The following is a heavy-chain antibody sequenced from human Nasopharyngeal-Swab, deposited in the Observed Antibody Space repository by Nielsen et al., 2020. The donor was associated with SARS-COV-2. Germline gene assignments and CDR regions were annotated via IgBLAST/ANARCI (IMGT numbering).Heavy chain of an antibody. Sequence: SETLSLTCAVYGGSFSGYYWSWIRQSPGKGLEWIGEINHSGSTNSNPSLKSRVTISVDTSKNQFSLKLSSVTAADTAVYYCARGDIATPGAVFDYWGQGTLVTVSS. V-gene: IGHV4-34*01. D-gene: IGHD6-6*01. CDR1: GGSFSGYY. J-gene: IGHJ4*02. CDR2: INHSGST. CDR3: ARGDIATPGAVFDY.